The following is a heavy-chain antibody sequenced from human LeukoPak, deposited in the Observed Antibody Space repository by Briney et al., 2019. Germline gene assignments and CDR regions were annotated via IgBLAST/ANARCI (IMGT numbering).Heavy chain of an antibody. CDR1: GFIFNNYA. CDR2: ISWNSGSI. V-gene: IGHV3-9*01. J-gene: IGHJ4*02. D-gene: IGHD6-19*01. CDR3: AKDNRRHYTSGPNPDSLH. Sequence: GGSLRLSCAGSGFIFNNYAMHWVRQPPGKGLEWVSGISWNSGSIDYVDSVKGRFTISRDNAKNSLYLQMNSLRVEDTAFYYCAKDNRRHYTSGPNPDSLHWGQGALVTVSS.